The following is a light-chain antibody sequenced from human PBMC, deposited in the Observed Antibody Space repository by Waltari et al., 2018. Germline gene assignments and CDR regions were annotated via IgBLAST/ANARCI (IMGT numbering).Light chain of an antibody. CDR3: QSYDTSLSVV. Sequence: QSVLTQAPSMSGAPGQRVTISCTGSGSNLGAGLDVPWYQQLPRAAPKLLIYGSTSRPLGVPDRFFGSTSGTSASLVIIGLQPEDEAVYYCQSYDTSLSVVFGGGTKLTVL. CDR1: GSNLGAGLD. CDR2: GST. J-gene: IGLJ3*02. V-gene: IGLV1-40*01.